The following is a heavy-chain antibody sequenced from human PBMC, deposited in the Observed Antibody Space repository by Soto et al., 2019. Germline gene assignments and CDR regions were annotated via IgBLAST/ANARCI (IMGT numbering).Heavy chain of an antibody. D-gene: IGHD2-15*01. J-gene: IGHJ5*02. CDR2: INPNSGGT. V-gene: IGHV1-2*02. CDR3: ARDLSRWRWFDP. Sequence: GASVKVSSEASGYTFTGYYMHWVRETPGQGLEWMGWINPNSGGTNYAQKFQGRVTMTRDTSISTAYMELSRLRSDETAVYYCARDLSRWRWFDPWGQGTPVPVSS. CDR1: GYTFTGYY.